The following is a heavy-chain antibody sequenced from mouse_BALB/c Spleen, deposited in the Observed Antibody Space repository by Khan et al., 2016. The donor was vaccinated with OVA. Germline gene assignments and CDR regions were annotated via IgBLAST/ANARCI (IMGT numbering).Heavy chain of an antibody. CDR3: TRGGYYVCPMDY. CDR1: GYTFTDYS. V-gene: IGHV9-2-1*01. J-gene: IGHJ4*01. CDR2: INTETGEP. D-gene: IGHD2-3*01. Sequence: QIQLVQSGPELKKPGETVKISCKASGYTFTDYSMHWVKQAPGKGLKWMGWINTETGEPTYADDFKGRVAFSLETSATTAYLQINNLKNEDTATYFCTRGGYYVCPMDYWGQGTSVTVSS.